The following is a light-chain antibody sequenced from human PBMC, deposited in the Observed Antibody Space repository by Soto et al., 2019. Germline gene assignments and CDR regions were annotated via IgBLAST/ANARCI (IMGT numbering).Light chain of an antibody. CDR3: QQYGSSRGFT. V-gene: IGKV3-20*01. J-gene: IGKJ3*01. CDR1: QSVSSSY. Sequence: EIVLTHSPGTLSLSPGERATLSCRASQSVSSSYLAWYQQKPGQAPRLLIYGASSRATGIPDRFSGSGSGTDFTLTISRLEPEDFAVYYCQQYGSSRGFTFGPGTKVDIK. CDR2: GAS.